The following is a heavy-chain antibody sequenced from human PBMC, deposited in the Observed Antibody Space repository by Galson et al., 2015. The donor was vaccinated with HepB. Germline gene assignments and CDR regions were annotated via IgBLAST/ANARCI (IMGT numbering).Heavy chain of an antibody. CDR1: GLTFSSYA. Sequence: SLRLSCAASGLTFSSYAMHWVRQAPGKGLEWVAVISYDGSNKYYADSVKGRFTISRDNSKNTLYLQMNSLRAEDTAVYYCAREAPYYDFWSGAFSENWFDPWGQGTLVTVSS. V-gene: IGHV3-30-3*01. CDR3: AREAPYYDFWSGAFSENWFDP. D-gene: IGHD3-3*01. J-gene: IGHJ5*02. CDR2: ISYDGSNK.